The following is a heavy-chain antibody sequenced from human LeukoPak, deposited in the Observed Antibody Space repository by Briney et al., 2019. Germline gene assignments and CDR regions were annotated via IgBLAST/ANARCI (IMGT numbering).Heavy chain of an antibody. D-gene: IGHD3-10*01. CDR2: INHSGST. CDR3: ARTHYYGSGSDYNRRDYYGMDV. Sequence: SETLSLTCAVYGGSFSGYYWSWIRQPPGKGLEWIGEINHSGSTNYNPSLKSRVTISVDTSKNQFSLKLSSVTAADTAVYYCARTHYYGSGSDYNRRDYYGMDVWGKGTTVTVSS. V-gene: IGHV4-34*01. CDR1: GGSFSGYY. J-gene: IGHJ6*04.